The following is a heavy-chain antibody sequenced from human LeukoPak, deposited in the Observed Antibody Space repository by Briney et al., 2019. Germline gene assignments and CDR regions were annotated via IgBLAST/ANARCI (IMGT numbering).Heavy chain of an antibody. D-gene: IGHD6-13*01. CDR2: IIPIFGTA. J-gene: IGHJ4*02. V-gene: IGHV1-69*13. CDR1: GGTFSSYA. CDR3: ARGGSSSWYQKYYFDY. Sequence: SVKVSCKASGGTFSSYAISWLRQAPGQGLEWMGGIIPIFGTANYAQKFQGRVTITADESTSTAYMELSSLRSEDTAVYYCARGGSSSWYQKYYFDYWGQGTLVTVSS.